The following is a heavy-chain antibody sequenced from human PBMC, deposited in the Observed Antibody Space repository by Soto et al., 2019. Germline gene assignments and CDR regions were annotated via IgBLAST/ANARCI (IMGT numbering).Heavy chain of an antibody. CDR3: AKNGQPPYYYYGLDV. CDR1: GYTFSRYG. Sequence: QGQLVQSGPEVKKPGASVKVYCKTSGYTFSRYGISWVRQAPGQGLEWMGWISGYNGDTNYAQKVQGRVTMTIDTSTYTAYMELRSLTSDDTAIYYCAKNGQPPYYYYGLDVWGQGTTVTV. D-gene: IGHD2-8*01. J-gene: IGHJ6*02. V-gene: IGHV1-18*01. CDR2: ISGYNGDT.